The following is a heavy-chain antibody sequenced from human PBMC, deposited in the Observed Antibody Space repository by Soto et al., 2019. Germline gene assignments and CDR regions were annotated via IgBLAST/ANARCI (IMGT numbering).Heavy chain of an antibody. V-gene: IGHV6-1*01. D-gene: IGHD2-15*01. Sequence: PSQTLSLTCAISGDSVSSSSVAWNWLRQSPSRGLEWLGRTYYRSRWYNDYAVSVKSRIIINPDTSKNQFSLQLNSVTPDDTAVYYCAREIRTPRVVNWFDPWGQGTLVTVSS. CDR1: GDSVSSSSVA. J-gene: IGHJ5*02. CDR3: AREIRTPRVVNWFDP. CDR2: TYYRSRWYN.